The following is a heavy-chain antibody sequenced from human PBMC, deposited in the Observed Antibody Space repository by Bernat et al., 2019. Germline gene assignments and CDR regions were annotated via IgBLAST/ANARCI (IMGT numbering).Heavy chain of an antibody. CDR2: IWYDGSNK. Sequence: QVQLVESGGGLVQPGRSLRLSCAASGFTFSTYAMHWVLQAPAKGLEWVAVIWYDGSNKYYADSVKGRFTISRDNSKNTLYLQMNSLRAEDTAVYYCARGGTTIVYFDYWGQGTLVTVSS. V-gene: IGHV3-33*01. J-gene: IGHJ4*02. D-gene: IGHD1-1*01. CDR3: ARGGTTIVYFDY. CDR1: GFTFSTYA.